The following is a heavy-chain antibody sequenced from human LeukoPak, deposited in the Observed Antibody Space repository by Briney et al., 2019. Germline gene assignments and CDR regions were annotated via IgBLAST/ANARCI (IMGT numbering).Heavy chain of an antibody. D-gene: IGHD6-13*01. V-gene: IGHV3-21*01. CDR1: GFTFSNYN. J-gene: IGHJ4*02. Sequence: GGSLRLSCAASGFTFSNYNMNWVRQAPGKGLEWVSSIRSSTTYVYYADSVKGRFTISRDNAKNSLYLQMNSLRAEDTAVYYCATSGYSSSWYFGWGQGTLVTVSS. CDR3: ATSGYSSSWYFG. CDR2: IRSSTTYV.